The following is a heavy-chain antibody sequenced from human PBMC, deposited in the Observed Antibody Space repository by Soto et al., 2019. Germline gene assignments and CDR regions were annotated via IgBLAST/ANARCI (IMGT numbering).Heavy chain of an antibody. CDR2: LSYEGSEE. Sequence: PGGSLRLSCAASGFNFGVFGMHWVRQAPGKGLEWLSVLSYEGSEEYYADSVRCRFTISRDNSKNNLFLQMDSLRVDDTGVYYCALTRRSSLLEVAGPGFEYWGQGTLFTVSS. D-gene: IGHD6-19*01. J-gene: IGHJ4*02. CDR3: ALTRRSSLLEVAGPGFEY. CDR1: GFNFGVFG. V-gene: IGHV3-30*03.